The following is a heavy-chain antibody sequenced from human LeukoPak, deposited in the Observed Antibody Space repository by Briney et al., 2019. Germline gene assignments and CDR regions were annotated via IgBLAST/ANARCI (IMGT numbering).Heavy chain of an antibody. CDR2: IYGGESDT. CDR3: ARQGYGYSSGWYYFDY. D-gene: IGHD6-19*01. CDR1: GYSFTSYW. J-gene: IGHJ4*02. Sequence: GESLKISCKGSGYSFTSYWIGWVRQMPGKGLEWMGIIYGGESDTRYSPSSQGQVTISADKSISTAYLQWSSLKASDTAMYYCARQGYGYSSGWYYFDYWGQGTLVTVSS. V-gene: IGHV5-51*01.